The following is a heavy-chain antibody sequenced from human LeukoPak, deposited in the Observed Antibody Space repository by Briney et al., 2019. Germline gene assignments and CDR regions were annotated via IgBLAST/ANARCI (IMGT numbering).Heavy chain of an antibody. D-gene: IGHD1-7*01. J-gene: IGHJ4*02. CDR2: ISSSSSTI. V-gene: IGHV3-48*01. Sequence: PGGSLRLSCAASGFTFSSYMMNWLHQAPGKGMDWVSYISSSSSTIYYADSVKGRFTISRDNAKNSLYLQMNSLRAEDTAVYYCARSSRELGGYAPWELMPPFDYWGQGTLVTVSS. CDR1: GFTFSSYM. CDR3: ARSSRELGGYAPWELMPPFDY.